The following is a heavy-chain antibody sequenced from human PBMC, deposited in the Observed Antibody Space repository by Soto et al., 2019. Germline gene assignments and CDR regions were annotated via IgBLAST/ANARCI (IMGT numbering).Heavy chain of an antibody. Sequence: ASVQVSYKASGYTFTRYYMHWVRQAPGQGLEWMGIINPSGGSTSYAQKFQGRVTMTRDTSTSTVYMELSSLRSEDTAVYYCERDTDPLGTSYYGMDVWGQGTTVTVSS. CDR3: ERDTDPLGTSYYGMDV. D-gene: IGHD1-1*01. CDR1: GYTFTRYY. CDR2: INPSGGST. V-gene: IGHV1-46*01. J-gene: IGHJ6*02.